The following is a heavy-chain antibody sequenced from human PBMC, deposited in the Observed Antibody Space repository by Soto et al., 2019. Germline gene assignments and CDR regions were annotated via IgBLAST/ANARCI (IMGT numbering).Heavy chain of an antibody. J-gene: IGHJ4*02. CDR2: MNPNSGNT. CDR3: ARGQAVAVKMDC. D-gene: IGHD6-19*01. V-gene: IGHV1-8*01. CDR1: GYTFTSYD. Sequence: QVQLVQSGAEVKKPGASVKVSCKASGYTFTSYDINWVRQATGQGLEWMGWMNPNSGNTGYAQKFQGRVTMTRNTAISTAYMELSSLRSEDAAVYYWARGQAVAVKMDCWGQGTLVTVSS.